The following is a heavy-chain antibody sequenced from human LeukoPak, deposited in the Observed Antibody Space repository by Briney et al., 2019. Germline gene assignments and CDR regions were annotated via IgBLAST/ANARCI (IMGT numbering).Heavy chain of an antibody. Sequence: HSGGSLRLSCAASGFTFSSYAMSWVRQAPGKGLEWVSAVSGSGGSTYYADSVKGRFTISRDNSKNTLYLQMNSLRAEDTAVYYCAKNAPNTPQSITIFGVATGYYYMDVWGKGTMVTVSS. CDR1: GFTFSSYA. CDR2: VSGSGGST. CDR3: AKNAPNTPQSITIFGVATGYYYMDV. V-gene: IGHV3-23*01. J-gene: IGHJ6*03. D-gene: IGHD3-3*01.